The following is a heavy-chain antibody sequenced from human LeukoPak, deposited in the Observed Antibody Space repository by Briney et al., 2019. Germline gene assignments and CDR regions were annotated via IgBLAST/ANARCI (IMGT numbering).Heavy chain of an antibody. CDR1: GFTFSSYS. Sequence: PGGSLRLSCAASGFTFSSYSMNWVRQAPGKGLVWVSRINTDGSSTNYADSVKGRFTISRDNAKNTLYLQMNSLRAEDTAVYYCTRGLQGIDYWGQGTLVTVSS. J-gene: IGHJ4*02. CDR3: TRGLQGIDY. CDR2: INTDGSST. V-gene: IGHV3-74*01. D-gene: IGHD4-11*01.